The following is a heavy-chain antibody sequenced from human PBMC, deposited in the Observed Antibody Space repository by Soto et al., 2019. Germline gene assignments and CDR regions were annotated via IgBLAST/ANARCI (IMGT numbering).Heavy chain of an antibody. J-gene: IGHJ4*02. CDR3: AIAGDRGYEPDD. CDR2: INSGGSST. CDR1: GFTFSNYW. V-gene: IGHV3-74*01. D-gene: IGHD5-12*01. Sequence: EVQLVESGGGLVQPGGSLTLSCAASGFTFSNYWMHWLRQAPGKGLVWVSRINSGGSSTSYADSVKGRFTTSRDNARNTLDVQMNSLRVEDTAVSYCAIAGDRGYEPDDWGQGTLVTVSS.